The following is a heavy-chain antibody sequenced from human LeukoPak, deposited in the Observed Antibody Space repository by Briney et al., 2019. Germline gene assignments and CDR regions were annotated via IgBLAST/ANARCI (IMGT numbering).Heavy chain of an antibody. D-gene: IGHD2-2*01. CDR1: GLMFNGYW. J-gene: IGHJ4*02. Sequence: PGGSLRLFCAAAGLMFNGYWMHWFRHVPGKGLVWVSEINPGGNKKNYEDSVWDRFTVSRDNANDTVYLKMVRVSLGTTAVYYWARGTVVAPGFDYWGQGTLVSVSS. V-gene: IGHV3-74*01. CDR3: ARGTVVAPGFDY. CDR2: INPGGNKK.